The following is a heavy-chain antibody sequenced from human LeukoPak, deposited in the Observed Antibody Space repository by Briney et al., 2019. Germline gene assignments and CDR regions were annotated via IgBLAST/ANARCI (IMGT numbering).Heavy chain of an antibody. D-gene: IGHD1-1*01. CDR2: ISYDGSNK. J-gene: IGHJ6*03. CDR3: ARDPTGYYYMDV. V-gene: IGHV3-30*04. Sequence: GGSLRLSCAASGFTFSSYAMHWVRQAPGEGLEWVAVISYDGSNKYYADSVKGRFTISRDNSKNTLYLQMNSLRAEDTAVYYCARDPTGYYYMDVWGKGTTVTVSS. CDR1: GFTFSSYA.